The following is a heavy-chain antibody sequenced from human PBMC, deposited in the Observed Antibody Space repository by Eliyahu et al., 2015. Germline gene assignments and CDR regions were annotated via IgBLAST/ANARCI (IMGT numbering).Heavy chain of an antibody. V-gene: IGHV3-23*04. CDR2: LFATGDII. Sequence: EVQLVESGGGSVQPGGSLRLSCAASGFSFTNYAMTWVRQAPGKGLXWVSTLFATGDIINYADSVKGRFTISRDNSKDTLYLQMNSLRAEDTAIYYCVKKGAYLDVWGRGTTVTVSS. J-gene: IGHJ6*03. CDR3: VKKGAYLDV. CDR1: GFSFTNYA.